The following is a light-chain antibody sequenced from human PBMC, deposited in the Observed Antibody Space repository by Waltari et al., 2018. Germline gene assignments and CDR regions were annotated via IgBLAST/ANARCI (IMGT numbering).Light chain of an antibody. Sequence: QSVLTQPPSVSGAPGQRVTISCTGGGSNTGDGYDVHWYRQLPGKAPELLIYGVNNRPSGVPDRFFGSLSGTSASLAITGLQAEDEADYYCQSYDTSLSVVFGGGTKLTV. CDR1: GSNTGDGYD. CDR3: QSYDTSLSVV. CDR2: GVN. V-gene: IGLV1-40*01. J-gene: IGLJ2*01.